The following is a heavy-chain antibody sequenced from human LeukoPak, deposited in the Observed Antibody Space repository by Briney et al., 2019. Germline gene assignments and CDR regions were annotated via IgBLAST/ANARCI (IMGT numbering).Heavy chain of an antibody. J-gene: IGHJ5*02. D-gene: IGHD6-19*01. CDR3: ARSLIGYSSGSYEVDWFDP. CDR1: GYSFTSYW. V-gene: IGHV5-51*01. CDR2: IYPGDSDT. Sequence: GESLKISCKGSGYSFTSYWIGWVRQMPGKGLEWMGIIYPGDSDTRYSPSFQGQVTISADKSISTAYLQWSSLKTSDTAMYYCARSLIGYSSGSYEVDWFDPWGQGTLVTVSS.